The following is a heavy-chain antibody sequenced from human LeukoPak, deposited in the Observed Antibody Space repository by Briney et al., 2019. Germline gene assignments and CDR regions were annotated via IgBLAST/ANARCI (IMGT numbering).Heavy chain of an antibody. D-gene: IGHD3-22*01. Sequence: PSETLSLTCTVSGGSISSSSYYWGWIRQPPGKGLEWIGSIYYSGSTYYNPSLKSRVTISVDTSKNQFSLKLSSVTAADTAVYYCSLDYYDRSVDYWGRGTLVTVSS. CDR1: GGSISSSSYY. CDR3: SLDYYDRSVDY. V-gene: IGHV4-39*03. J-gene: IGHJ4*02. CDR2: IYYSGST.